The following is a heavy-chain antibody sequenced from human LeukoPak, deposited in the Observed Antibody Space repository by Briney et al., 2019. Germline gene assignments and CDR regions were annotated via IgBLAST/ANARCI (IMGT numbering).Heavy chain of an antibody. J-gene: IGHJ3*02. Sequence: GGSLRLSCAASGFTFSSSNMHWVRHAPGTGLEWVSFICGTSTIIIYADSVKGRFTISRDIGRKSPYLQMNSLSDEDTAVYYCARGGGRSYSDAFDIWGQGTVVTVAS. D-gene: IGHD1-26*01. V-gene: IGHV3-48*02. CDR3: ARGGGRSYSDAFDI. CDR1: GFTFSSSN. CDR2: ICGTSTII.